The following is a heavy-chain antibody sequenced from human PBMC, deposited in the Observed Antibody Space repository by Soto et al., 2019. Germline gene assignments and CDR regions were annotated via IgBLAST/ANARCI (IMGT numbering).Heavy chain of an antibody. V-gene: IGHV3-30*18. CDR3: VKDGSSGWPYYYGMDV. Sequence: PGGSLRLSCAASGFTFSSYGMHWVRQAPGKGLEWVAVISYDGRNKYYADSVKGRFTISGDNSKNTLYLQMSSLRPEDTAVYYCVKDGSSGWPYYYGMDVWGQGTTVTVSS. CDR2: ISYDGRNK. J-gene: IGHJ6*02. CDR1: GFTFSSYG. D-gene: IGHD6-19*01.